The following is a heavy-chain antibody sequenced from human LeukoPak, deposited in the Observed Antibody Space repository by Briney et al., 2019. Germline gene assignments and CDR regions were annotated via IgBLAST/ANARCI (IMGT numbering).Heavy chain of an antibody. CDR2: FYYGGST. Sequence: SEPLSLTCTVPGGSISSSYWSWIRQPPGKGLEWIGYFYYGGSTNYKPSLKSRVTISVDTSKYRFSLKLSSVTAADTAVYYCARADPAEYFQNWGQGTLVTVSS. CDR3: ARADPAEYFQN. J-gene: IGHJ1*01. V-gene: IGHV4-59*01. CDR1: GGSISSSY.